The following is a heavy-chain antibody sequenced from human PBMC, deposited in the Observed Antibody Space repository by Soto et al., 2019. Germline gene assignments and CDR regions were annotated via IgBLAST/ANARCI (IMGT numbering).Heavy chain of an antibody. V-gene: IGHV3-23*01. CDR2: ISGSGGST. CDR1: GFTFSSYA. Sequence: GGSLRLSCAASGFTFSSYAMSWVRQAPGKGLEWVSAISGSGGSTYYADSVKGRFTISRDNSKNTLYLQMNSLRAEDTAVYYCAKDFKLLWFGEGGREFDYWGQGTLVTVSS. CDR3: AKDFKLLWFGEGGREFDY. J-gene: IGHJ4*02. D-gene: IGHD3-10*01.